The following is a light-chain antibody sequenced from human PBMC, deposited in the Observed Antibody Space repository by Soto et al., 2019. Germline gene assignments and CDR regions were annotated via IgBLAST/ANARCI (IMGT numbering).Light chain of an antibody. Sequence: DIQMTQSPSSLSASVGYRVTITCQASQDISNYLNWYQQKPVKAPKLLIYDASNLETGVPSRFSGSGSGTDFTFTISSLQPEDIATYYCHQYDNLPLTFGGGTKVESK. CDR2: DAS. V-gene: IGKV1-33*01. J-gene: IGKJ4*01. CDR3: HQYDNLPLT. CDR1: QDISNY.